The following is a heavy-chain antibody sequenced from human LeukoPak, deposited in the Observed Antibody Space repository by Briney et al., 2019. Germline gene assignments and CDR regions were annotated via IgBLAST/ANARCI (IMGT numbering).Heavy chain of an antibody. J-gene: IGHJ3*02. CDR2: ISSSSSYI. V-gene: IGHV3-21*01. Sequence: GGSLRLSCAASGFTFSWYTMNWVRQAPGKGLEWVSIISSSSSYIYYADSVKGRFTISRDNAKISLYLQMNSLRAEDTAVYYCARTVVGATTAAFDIWGQGTMVTVSS. CDR3: ARTVVGATTAAFDI. D-gene: IGHD1-26*01. CDR1: GFTFSWYT.